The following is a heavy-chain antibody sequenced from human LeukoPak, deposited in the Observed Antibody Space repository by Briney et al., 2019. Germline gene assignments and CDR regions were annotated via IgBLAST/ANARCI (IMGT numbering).Heavy chain of an antibody. J-gene: IGHJ6*02. CDR2: IKQDGSEK. V-gene: IGHV3-7*03. CDR1: GFSFSGYW. D-gene: IGHD6-19*01. Sequence: PGGSLRLSCAASGFSFSGYWMTWVRQAPGKGLEWVANIKQDGSEKYYVDSVKGRFTISRDNAKNSLYLQMNSLRAEDTAVYYCARDHSSGWFYGNYYYYYGMDVWGQGTTVTVSS. CDR3: ARDHSSGWFYGNYYYYYGMDV.